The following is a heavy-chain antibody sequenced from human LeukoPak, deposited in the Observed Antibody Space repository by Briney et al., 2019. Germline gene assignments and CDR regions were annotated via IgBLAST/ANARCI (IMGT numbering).Heavy chain of an antibody. CDR3: AKDFSGYSGYDSPIDY. CDR2: ITGAGGNT. D-gene: IGHD5-12*01. Sequence: PGGSLRLSCAASGFTFPAYAMSWVRQAPGKGLEWLSAITGAGGNTYYADPVKGRFTVSRDNSKNTLYLQMNSLRAEDTAVYYCAKDFSGYSGYDSPIDYWGQGTLVTVSS. CDR1: GFTFPAYA. V-gene: IGHV3-23*01. J-gene: IGHJ4*02.